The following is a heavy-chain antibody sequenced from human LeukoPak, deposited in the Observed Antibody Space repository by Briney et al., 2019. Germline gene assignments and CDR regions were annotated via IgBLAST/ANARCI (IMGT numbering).Heavy chain of an antibody. CDR3: ARIRDGYNDAYDI. D-gene: IGHD5-24*01. V-gene: IGHV1-18*01. CDR2: ISAYNGNT. J-gene: IGHJ3*02. Sequence: EASVKVSCKASGYTFTSYGISWVRQAPGQGLEWMGWISAYNGNTNYAQKLQGRVTMTRDTSTSTVYMGLSSLRSEDTAVYYCARIRDGYNDAYDIWGQGTMVTVSS. CDR1: GYTFTSYG.